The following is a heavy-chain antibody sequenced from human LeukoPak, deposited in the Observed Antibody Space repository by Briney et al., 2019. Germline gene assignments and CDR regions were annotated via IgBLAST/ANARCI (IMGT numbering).Heavy chain of an antibody. CDR2: TRSSGDNT. Sequence: PGGSLSLSCAASGFTFSTFAMSWFRQAPGKGLEWVSDTRSSGDNTYYADSVKGRFTISRDNSKNTLFLQMNSLRAEDTAVYYCARYYDKSGYYGRHDYWARKPWSPSPQ. CDR1: GFTFSTFA. D-gene: IGHD3-22*01. J-gene: IGHJ4*02. CDR3: ARYYDKSGYYGRHDY. V-gene: IGHV3-23*01.